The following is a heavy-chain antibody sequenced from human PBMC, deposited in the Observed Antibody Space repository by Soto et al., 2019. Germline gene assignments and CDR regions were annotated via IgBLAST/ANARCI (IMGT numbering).Heavy chain of an antibody. CDR1: GGSISSDY. CDR2: MYYSGST. Sequence: PSETLSLTCTVSGGSISSDYWSWIRQPPGKGLEWIGHMYYSGSTKYNPSLKSRVTISIDTSRNHFSLKLTSVTAADTALYYCARGYYDSSGYYPWGHGTLVTAPQ. D-gene: IGHD3-22*01. V-gene: IGHV4-59*01. CDR3: ARGYYDSSGYYP. J-gene: IGHJ5*02.